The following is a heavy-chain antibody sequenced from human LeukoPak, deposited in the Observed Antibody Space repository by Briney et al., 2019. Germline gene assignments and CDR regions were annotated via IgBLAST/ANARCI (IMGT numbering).Heavy chain of an antibody. Sequence: SVKVSCKASGYTFTGYYMHWVRQAPGQGLEWMGGFIPIFGTANYAQTFQGRVTITADESTSTVYMEVSSLRSEDTAVFFCARDSEVRRNLWHYWGQGTLVTVSS. D-gene: IGHD3-10*01. CDR2: FIPIFGTA. J-gene: IGHJ4*02. CDR1: GYTFTGYY. CDR3: ARDSEVRRNLWHY. V-gene: IGHV1-69*13.